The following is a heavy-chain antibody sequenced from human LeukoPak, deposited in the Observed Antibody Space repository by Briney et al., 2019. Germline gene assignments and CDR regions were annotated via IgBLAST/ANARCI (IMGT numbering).Heavy chain of an antibody. CDR3: ARGFCGDYVMFDP. J-gene: IGHJ5*02. D-gene: IGHD4-17*01. V-gene: IGHV4-34*01. CDR2: INHSGTS. CDR1: GGTFSGYH. Sequence: PSETLSLTCAVYGGTFSGYHWTWIRQPPGKGLEWIGEINHSGTSNYNPSLESRLTLSVDTSKNQFSLKLSSVTAADTAIYYCARGFCGDYVMFDPWGQGILVTVSS.